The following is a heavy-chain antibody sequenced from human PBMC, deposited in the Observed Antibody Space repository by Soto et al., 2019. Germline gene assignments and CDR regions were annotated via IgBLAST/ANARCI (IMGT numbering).Heavy chain of an antibody. V-gene: IGHV3-48*03. CDR2: ISSSGSTI. Sequence: PGGSLRLSCAASGFTFSSYEMNWVRQAPGKGLEWVSYISSSGSTIYYADSVKGRFTISRDNAKNSLYLQMNSLRAEDTAVYYCARDQRIKYYDILTGYYGDYYYYGMDVWGQGTTVTVSS. J-gene: IGHJ6*02. D-gene: IGHD3-9*01. CDR1: GFTFSSYE. CDR3: ARDQRIKYYDILTGYYGDYYYYGMDV.